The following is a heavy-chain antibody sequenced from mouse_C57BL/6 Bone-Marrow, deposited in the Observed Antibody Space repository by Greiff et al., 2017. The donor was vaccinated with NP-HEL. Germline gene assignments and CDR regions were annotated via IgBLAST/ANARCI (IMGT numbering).Heavy chain of an antibody. Sequence: EVKVVESGGGLVQPGGSLKLSCAASGFTFTDYYMSWVRQPPGKALEWLGFIRNKANGYTTEYSASVKGRFTISRDNSQSILYLQMNALRAEDSATYYCARGDYYGSSYGGFAYWGQGTLVTVSA. CDR1: GFTFTDYY. J-gene: IGHJ3*01. CDR2: IRNKANGYTT. D-gene: IGHD1-1*01. V-gene: IGHV7-3*01. CDR3: ARGDYYGSSYGGFAY.